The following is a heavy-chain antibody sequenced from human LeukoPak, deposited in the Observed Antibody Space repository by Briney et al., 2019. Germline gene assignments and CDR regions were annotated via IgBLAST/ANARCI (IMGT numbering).Heavy chain of an antibody. CDR2: INPNSGGT. CDR3: ARVVVVPAAPYLFDY. V-gene: IGHV1-2*02. J-gene: IGHJ4*02. D-gene: IGHD2-2*01. CDR1: GYTFTGYY. Sequence: ASVNVSCKASGYTFTGYYMHWLRQAPGQGLEWMGWINPNSGGTNYAQKFQGRVTMTRDTSISTAYMELSRLRSDDTAVYYCARVVVVPAAPYLFDYWGQGTLVTVSS.